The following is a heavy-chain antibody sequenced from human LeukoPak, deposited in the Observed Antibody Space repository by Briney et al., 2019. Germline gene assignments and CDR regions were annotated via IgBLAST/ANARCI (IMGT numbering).Heavy chain of an antibody. D-gene: IGHD2-8*02. CDR3: ATYRQVLLPFES. CDR1: GFTFSTFA. CDR2: IFPSGGEI. V-gene: IGHV3-23*01. Sequence: GGSLRLSCAASGFTFSTFAMIWVRQPPGKGLEWVSSIFPSGGEIHYADSVRGRFTISRDNSKSTLSLQMNSLRAEDTAIYYCATYRQVLLPFESWGRGTLVTVSS. J-gene: IGHJ4*02.